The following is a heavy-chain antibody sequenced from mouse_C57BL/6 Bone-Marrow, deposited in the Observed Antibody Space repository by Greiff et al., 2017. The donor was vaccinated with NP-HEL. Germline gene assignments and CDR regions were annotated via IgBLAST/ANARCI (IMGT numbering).Heavy chain of an antibody. D-gene: IGHD2-1*01. CDR2: IWRGGST. V-gene: IGHV2-5*01. CDR1: GFSLTSYG. CDR3: AKNWGNYEFAY. Sequence: VKLVESGPGLVQPSQSLSITCTVSGFSLTSYGVHWVRQSPGKGLEWLGVIWRGGSTDYNAAFMSRLSITKDNSKSQVFFKMSSLQADDTAIYFCAKNWGNYEFAYWGQGTLVTVSA. J-gene: IGHJ3*01.